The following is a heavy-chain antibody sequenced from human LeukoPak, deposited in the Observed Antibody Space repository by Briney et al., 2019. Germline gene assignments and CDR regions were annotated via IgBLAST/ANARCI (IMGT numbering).Heavy chain of an antibody. J-gene: IGHJ4*02. CDR1: GFTFSSYA. CDR2: IYSGGST. V-gene: IGHV3-53*01. Sequence: GGSLRLSCAASGFTFSSYAMSWVRQAPGKGLEWVSVIYSGGSTYYADSVKGRFTISRDNSKNTLYLQMNSLRAEDTAVYYCARVPHYYGSGSYYNTPDYWGQGTLVTVSS. D-gene: IGHD3-10*01. CDR3: ARVPHYYGSGSYYNTPDY.